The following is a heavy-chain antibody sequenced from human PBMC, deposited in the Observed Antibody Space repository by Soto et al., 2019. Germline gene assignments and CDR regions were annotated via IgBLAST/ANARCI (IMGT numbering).Heavy chain of an antibody. CDR2: IYYSGST. Sequence: KASETLSLTCTVSGGSISSYYWSWIRQPPGKGLECIGYIYYSGSTNYNPSLKSRVTISVDTSKNQFSLKLSSVTAADTAVYYCARSTGHVDYWGQGTLVTVSS. CDR3: ARSTGHVDY. CDR1: GGSISSYY. J-gene: IGHJ4*02. V-gene: IGHV4-59*08.